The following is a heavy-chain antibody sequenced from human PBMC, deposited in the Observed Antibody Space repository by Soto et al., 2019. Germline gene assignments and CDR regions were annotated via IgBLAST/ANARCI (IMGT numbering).Heavy chain of an antibody. CDR1: GGSISSGDYY. Sequence: SETLSLTCTVAGGSISSGDYYWSWIRQPPGKGLEWIGYIYYSGSTYYNPSLKSRVTISVDTSKNQFSLNLRSVTAADTAVYYCARDGWQMVRGVSISGGMDVWGHGTTVTVSS. J-gene: IGHJ6*02. V-gene: IGHV4-30-4*01. D-gene: IGHD3-10*01. CDR2: IYYSGST. CDR3: ARDGWQMVRGVSISGGMDV.